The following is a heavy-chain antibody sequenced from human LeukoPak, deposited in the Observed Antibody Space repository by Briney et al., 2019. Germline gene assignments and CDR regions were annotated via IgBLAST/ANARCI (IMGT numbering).Heavy chain of an antibody. Sequence: AGGSLRLSCAASGFTFSSYGMNWVRQAPGKGLEWVSSISSSSSYIYYADSVKGRFTISRDNAKNSLYLQMNSLRAEDTAVYYCARGKTTVTDFDYWGQGTLVTVSS. V-gene: IGHV3-21*01. J-gene: IGHJ4*02. D-gene: IGHD4-17*01. CDR3: ARGKTTVTDFDY. CDR2: ISSSSSYI. CDR1: GFTFSSYG.